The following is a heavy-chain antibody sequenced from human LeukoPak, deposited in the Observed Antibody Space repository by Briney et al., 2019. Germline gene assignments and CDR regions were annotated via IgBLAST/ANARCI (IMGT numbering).Heavy chain of an antibody. V-gene: IGHV3-23*01. D-gene: IGHD3-10*01. J-gene: IGHJ4*02. CDR2: ISGSGGST. CDR1: GFTFSSYA. CDR3: ARALLWFGELFPLGYYFDY. Sequence: GGSLTLSCAASGFTFSSYAMSWVRQAPGKGLEWVSAISGSGGSTYYADSVKGRFTISRDNSKNTLYLQMNSLRAEDTDVYYCARALLWFGELFPLGYYFDYWGQGTLVTVSA.